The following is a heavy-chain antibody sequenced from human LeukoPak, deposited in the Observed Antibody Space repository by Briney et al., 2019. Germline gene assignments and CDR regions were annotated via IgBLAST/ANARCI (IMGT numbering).Heavy chain of an antibody. J-gene: IGHJ4*02. D-gene: IGHD6-19*01. V-gene: IGHV1-2*02. CDR1: GYTFTDYY. CDR2: INPNSGGT. Sequence: ASVKVSCKGSGYTFTDYYMHWVRQAPGQGLEWMGWINPNSGGTNYAQKFQGRVTMTRDTSISTAYMELSRLRSDDTAVYYCARVGRQWLVQKEFDYWGQGTLVTVSS. CDR3: ARVGRQWLVQKEFDY.